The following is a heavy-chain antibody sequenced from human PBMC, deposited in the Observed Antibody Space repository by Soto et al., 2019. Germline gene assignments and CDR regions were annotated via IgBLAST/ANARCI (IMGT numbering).Heavy chain of an antibody. D-gene: IGHD6-19*01. CDR1: GGSISSGDYY. Sequence: QVQLQESGPGLVKPSQTLSLTCSVSGGSISSGDYYWSWIRQPPGKGLEWIGYIYYSGSTYYNPSLKRRVTISVDTSKNQFSLKLISVTAADTAVYYCVPSSSGRAFDIWGQGTMVTVSS. J-gene: IGHJ3*02. CDR2: IYYSGST. CDR3: VPSSSGRAFDI. V-gene: IGHV4-30-4*01.